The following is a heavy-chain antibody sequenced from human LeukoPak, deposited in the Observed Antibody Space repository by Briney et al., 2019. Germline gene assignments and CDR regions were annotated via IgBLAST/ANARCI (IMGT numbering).Heavy chain of an antibody. CDR3: ARGPMGGYNFGY. Sequence: PGGSLRLSCAASGFTFSSYAMSWVRQAPGKGPEWVSTIRGSGDTTYHADSVKGRFTVSRDNSKNTLYLQMNNLRAEDTAVYYYARGPMGGYNFGYWGQGTLVTVSS. D-gene: IGHD5-24*01. CDR1: GFTFSSYA. V-gene: IGHV3-23*01. J-gene: IGHJ4*02. CDR2: IRGSGDTT.